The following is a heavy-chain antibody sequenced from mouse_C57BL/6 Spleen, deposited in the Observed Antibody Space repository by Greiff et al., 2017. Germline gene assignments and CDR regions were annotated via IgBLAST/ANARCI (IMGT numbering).Heavy chain of an antibody. Sequence: VQLQQSGPGMVKPSQSLSLTCTVTGYSITSGYDWHWIRHFPGNKLEWMGYISYSGSTNYNPSLKSRISITHDTSKNHFFLKLNSVTTEDTATYYCARGKSYDGYFMAWFAYWGQGTLVTVSA. CDR3: ARGKSYDGYFMAWFAY. V-gene: IGHV3-1*01. J-gene: IGHJ3*01. CDR2: ISYSGST. CDR1: GYSITSGYD. D-gene: IGHD2-3*01.